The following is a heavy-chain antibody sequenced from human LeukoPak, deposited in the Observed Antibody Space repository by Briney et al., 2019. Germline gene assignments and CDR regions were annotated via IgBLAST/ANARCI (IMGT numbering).Heavy chain of an antibody. D-gene: IGHD1-26*01. V-gene: IGHV4-31*03. Sequence: SETLSLTCTVSGGSISSGGYYFSWIRQHPEKGLEWIGYIYYSGSTYYNPSLKSRVTISVDTSKNQFSLKLSSVTAADTAVYYCARWRVVGATWFDPWGQGTLVTVSS. CDR1: GGSISSGGYY. CDR3: ARWRVVGATWFDP. J-gene: IGHJ5*02. CDR2: IYYSGST.